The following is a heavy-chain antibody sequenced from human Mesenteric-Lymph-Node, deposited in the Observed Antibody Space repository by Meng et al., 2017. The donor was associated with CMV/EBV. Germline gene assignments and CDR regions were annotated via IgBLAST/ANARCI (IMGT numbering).Heavy chain of an antibody. Sequence: TCAVYGGSFSDYYWSWIRQPPGKGLEWIGEVNDRGSTNYNPSLKSRVTISVDTSRKQFSLKLTSVTAADTAIYYCARRVGIVYYFDYWGQGTLVNVSS. V-gene: IGHV4-34*01. CDR1: GGSFSDYY. CDR2: VNDRGST. D-gene: IGHD2-21*01. J-gene: IGHJ4*02. CDR3: ARRVGIVYYFDY.